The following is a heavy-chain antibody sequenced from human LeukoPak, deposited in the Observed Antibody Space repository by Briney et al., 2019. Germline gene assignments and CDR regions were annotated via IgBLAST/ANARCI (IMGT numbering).Heavy chain of an antibody. D-gene: IGHD4-17*01. CDR3: ASLRTTVTTGNWFDP. V-gene: IGHV4-39*01. Sequence: PSETLSLTCTVSGGSISSSSYYWGWIRQPPGKGLEWIGSIYYSGSTYYNPSLKSRVTISVDTSKNQFSLKLSSVTAADTAVYYCASLRTTVTTGNWFDPWGQGTLVTVSS. CDR2: IYYSGST. CDR1: GGSISSSSYY. J-gene: IGHJ5*02.